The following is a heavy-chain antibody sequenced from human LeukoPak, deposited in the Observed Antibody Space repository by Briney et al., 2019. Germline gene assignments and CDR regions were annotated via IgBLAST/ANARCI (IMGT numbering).Heavy chain of an antibody. V-gene: IGHV3-23*01. Sequence: GGSLRPSCAASGFTFTSYAMSWVRQAPGKGVDWVSAISGSGGSTYYADSVKGRFTISRDNSKNTLYLQMNSLRAEDTAVYYCAKEASGSYFDYWGQGTLVTVSS. CDR1: GFTFTSYA. CDR2: ISGSGGST. J-gene: IGHJ4*02. CDR3: AKEASGSYFDY. D-gene: IGHD1-26*01.